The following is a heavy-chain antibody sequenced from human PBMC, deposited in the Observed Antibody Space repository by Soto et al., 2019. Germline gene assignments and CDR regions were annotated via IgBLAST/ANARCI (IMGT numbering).Heavy chain of an antibody. Sequence: SETLSLTCTVSSGSISSSSYYLGWIRQPPGRGLEWIGSIYYSGSTYYNPSLKSRVTISVDTSKNQFSLKLSSVTAADTAVYYCATRPTHYDFWSGSGDYWGQGTLVTVSS. D-gene: IGHD3-3*01. CDR1: SGSISSSSYY. CDR2: IYYSGST. CDR3: ATRPTHYDFWSGSGDY. J-gene: IGHJ4*02. V-gene: IGHV4-39*01.